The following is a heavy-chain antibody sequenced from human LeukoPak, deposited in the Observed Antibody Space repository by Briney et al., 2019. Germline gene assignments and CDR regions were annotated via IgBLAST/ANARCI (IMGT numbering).Heavy chain of an antibody. CDR2: IKRKSNGGTI. Sequence: GGSLRLSCAASGFTFSNAWVSWVRQAPGKGLEWVGRIKRKSNGGTIDYAAPVKGRFTISRDDSKNTLYLQMNSLKTEDTAIYYCATGVAVAGLVPFDYWGQGTLVTVSS. D-gene: IGHD6-19*01. CDR3: ATGVAVAGLVPFDY. CDR1: GFTFSNAW. J-gene: IGHJ4*02. V-gene: IGHV3-15*01.